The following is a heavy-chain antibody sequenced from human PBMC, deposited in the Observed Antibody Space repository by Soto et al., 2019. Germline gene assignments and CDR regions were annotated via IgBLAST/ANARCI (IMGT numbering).Heavy chain of an antibody. CDR2: VNSDGDTT. Sequence: GLSLRLSWTAAGVTCMDYWMHWVRQAPGKGLVWVSRVNSDGDTTYYADSVKGRFTISRDNAKNTLHLQMDSLGAEDTAVYYCARVPIGAYGSGIFVSGYMDVWGKGTTVTVSS. CDR1: GVTCMDYW. CDR3: ARVPIGAYGSGIFVSGYMDV. D-gene: IGHD3-10*01. J-gene: IGHJ6*03. V-gene: IGHV3-74*01.